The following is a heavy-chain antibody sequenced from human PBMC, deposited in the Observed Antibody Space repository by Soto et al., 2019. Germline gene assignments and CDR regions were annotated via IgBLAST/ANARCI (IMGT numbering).Heavy chain of an antibody. CDR1: GGSISSSSYY. Sequence: PSETLSLTCTVSGGSISSSSYYWGWIRQPPGKGLEWIGSIYYSGSTYYNPSLKSRVTISVDTSKNQFSLKLSSVTAADTAVYYCERHPNFLRAWFDPWGQGTLVTVSS. CDR2: IYYSGST. D-gene: IGHD3-3*01. J-gene: IGHJ5*02. V-gene: IGHV4-39*01. CDR3: ERHPNFLRAWFDP.